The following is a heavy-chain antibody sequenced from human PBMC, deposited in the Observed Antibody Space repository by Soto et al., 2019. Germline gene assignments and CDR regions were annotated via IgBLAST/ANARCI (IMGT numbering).Heavy chain of an antibody. CDR2: IIPIFGTA. V-gene: IGHV1-69*13. Sequence: SVKVSCKASGGTFSSYAVSWVRQAPGQGLEWMGGIIPIFGTANYAQKFQGRVTITADESTSTAYMELSSLRSEDTAVYYCARYRFVVVAATRGGWFDPWGQGTLVTVSS. CDR3: ARYRFVVVAATRGGWFDP. CDR1: GGTFSSYA. J-gene: IGHJ5*02. D-gene: IGHD2-15*01.